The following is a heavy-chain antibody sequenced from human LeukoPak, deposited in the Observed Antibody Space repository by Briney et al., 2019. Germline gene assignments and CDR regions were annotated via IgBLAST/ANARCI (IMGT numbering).Heavy chain of an antibody. CDR3: ARDSITMVRGDGKGRYFDY. CDR1: GYTFTSYG. CDR2: ISAYNGNT. V-gene: IGHV1-18*01. Sequence: ASVKVSCKASGYTFTSYGISWVRQAPGQGLAWMGWISAYNGNTNYAQKLQGRVTMTTDTSTSTAYMELRSLRSDDTAVYYCARDSITMVRGDGKGRYFDYWGQGTLVTVSS. D-gene: IGHD3-10*01. J-gene: IGHJ4*02.